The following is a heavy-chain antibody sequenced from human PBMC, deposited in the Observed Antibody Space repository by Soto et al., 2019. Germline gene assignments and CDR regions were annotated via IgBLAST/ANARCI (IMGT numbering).Heavy chain of an antibody. J-gene: IGHJ5*02. V-gene: IGHV1-2*04. CDR2: INPNSGGT. Sequence: ASVKVSCKASGYTFTGYYMHWVRQAPGQGLEWMGWINPNSGGTNYAQKFQGWVTMTRDTSISTAYMELSRLRSDDTAVYYCARDAAVLRYFDWLSDKNWFDPWGQGTLVTVYS. D-gene: IGHD3-9*01. CDR1: GYTFTGYY. CDR3: ARDAAVLRYFDWLSDKNWFDP.